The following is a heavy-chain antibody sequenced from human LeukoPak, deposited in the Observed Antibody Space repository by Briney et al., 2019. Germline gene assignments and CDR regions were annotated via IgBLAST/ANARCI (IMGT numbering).Heavy chain of an antibody. CDR2: INHTGST. CDR3: ARGQYSSGWYGENY. CDR1: GGPFSGYY. Sequence: PAETLSLTCAVYGGPFSGYYWSWFRQPPGKGLEWIVEINHTGSTNYNPSLKSRVTISEDTSKNQFSLKLSSVTAADTAVYYCARGQYSSGWYGENYWGQGTLVTVSS. D-gene: IGHD6-19*01. J-gene: IGHJ4*02. V-gene: IGHV4-34*01.